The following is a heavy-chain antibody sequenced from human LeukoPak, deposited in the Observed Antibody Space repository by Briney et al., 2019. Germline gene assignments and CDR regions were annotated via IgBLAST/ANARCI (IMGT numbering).Heavy chain of an antibody. J-gene: IGHJ4*02. CDR2: IYSGGST. CDR1: GYTFSSYS. V-gene: IGHV3-66*04. CDR3: ARQPPFEDYDSFPYYFDY. D-gene: IGHD3-22*01. Sequence: GGSLSLSCTVSGYTFSSYSMNWVRQAPGKGLEWVSVIYSGGSTYYADSVKGRFTISGDNSKNTLYLQMNSLRAEDTAVYYCARQPPFEDYDSFPYYFDYWGQGTLVTVSS.